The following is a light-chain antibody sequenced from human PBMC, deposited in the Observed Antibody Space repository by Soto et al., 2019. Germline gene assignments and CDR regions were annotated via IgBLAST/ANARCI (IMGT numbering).Light chain of an antibody. CDR1: SNDVGHFNY. J-gene: IGLJ1*01. Sequence: QSSLAQPASVSGSPGQWITISCTGTSNDVGHFNYVSWFQQHPGKAPKLLIFDVNNWPSGVSDRFSGSKSGNTASLTISGLQPEDEADYYCTSFTTSDTFVFGSGTKLTVL. V-gene: IGLV2-14*03. CDR2: DVN. CDR3: TSFTTSDTFV.